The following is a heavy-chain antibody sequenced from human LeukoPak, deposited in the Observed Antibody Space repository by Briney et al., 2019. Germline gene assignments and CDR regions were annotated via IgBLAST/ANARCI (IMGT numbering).Heavy chain of an antibody. CDR2: ISWNSGSI. D-gene: IGHD3-22*01. V-gene: IGHV3-9*01. Sequence: GGSLRLSCTASGFTFGDYAMSWVRQAPGKGLEWVSGISWNSGSIGYVDSVKGRFTISRDNAKNSLYLQMNSLRAEDTALYYCAKAIAGVFDYWGQGTLVTVSS. CDR3: AKAIAGVFDY. CDR1: GFTFGDYA. J-gene: IGHJ4*02.